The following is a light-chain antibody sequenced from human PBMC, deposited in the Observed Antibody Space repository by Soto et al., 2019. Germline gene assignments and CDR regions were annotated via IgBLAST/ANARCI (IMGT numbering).Light chain of an antibody. CDR3: QQYGSSPIT. J-gene: IGKJ4*01. V-gene: IGKV3-20*01. CDR2: GAS. CDR1: QSVSSSY. Sequence: EIVLTQSPGTLSLSPGERATLSCWASQSVSSSYLAWYQQKRGQAPRLLIYGASSKTTGIPDRFSGRGSVTDITRTISRLETEDFAVYYCQQYGSSPITFAGGTKVEIK.